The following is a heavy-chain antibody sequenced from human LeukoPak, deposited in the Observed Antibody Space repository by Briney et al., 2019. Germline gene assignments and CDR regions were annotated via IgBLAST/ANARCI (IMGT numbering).Heavy chain of an antibody. CDR1: GGSISSYY. D-gene: IGHD5-24*01. CDR3: ARGDGDY. CDR2: IYYSGST. Sequence: SETLSLTCTVSGGSISSYYWSWIRQPPGKGLEWIGYIYYSGSTNYNPSLKSRVTISVDTSKNQFSLKLSSVTAADTAVYYCARGDGDYWGQGTQVTVSS. J-gene: IGHJ4*02. V-gene: IGHV4-59*01.